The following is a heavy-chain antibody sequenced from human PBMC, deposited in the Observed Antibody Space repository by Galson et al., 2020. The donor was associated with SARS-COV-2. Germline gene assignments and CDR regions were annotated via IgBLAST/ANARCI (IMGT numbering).Heavy chain of an antibody. Sequence: ASVKVYCQTSGYTFTSYAINWVRQAHGQGLEWLGWISAYNGDTNSAQKVQDRVTMTTDTSASTAYMELRSLRFDDTAVYYCARDIYYGSGIFDYWGQGTLVTVSS. CDR2: ISAYNGDT. V-gene: IGHV1-18*01. D-gene: IGHD3-10*01. CDR3: ARDIYYGSGIFDY. CDR1: GYTFTSYA. J-gene: IGHJ4*02.